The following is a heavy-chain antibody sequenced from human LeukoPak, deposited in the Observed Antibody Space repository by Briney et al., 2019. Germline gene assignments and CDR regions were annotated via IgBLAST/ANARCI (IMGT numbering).Heavy chain of an antibody. V-gene: IGHV3-21*01. D-gene: IGHD6-19*01. CDR3: ARESPVKSGCSDN. CDR2: ISSSSSYI. J-gene: IGHJ4*02. CDR1: GFTFSSYS. Sequence: PGGSLRLSCAASGFTFSSYSMNWVRQAPGKGLEWVSSISSSSSYIYYADSVKGRFTISRDNAKNSLYLQMNSLRAEDTAVYYCARESPVKSGCSDNWGQGTLVTVSS.